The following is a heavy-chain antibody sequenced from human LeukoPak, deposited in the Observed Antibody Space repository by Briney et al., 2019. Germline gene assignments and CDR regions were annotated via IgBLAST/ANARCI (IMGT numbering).Heavy chain of an antibody. CDR1: GYTFTNYG. Sequence: ASVEVSCKASGYTFTNYGISWARQGPGQGLEWMGWISAYNGNTNYAQKLQGRVTMTTDTSTSTAYMELRSLRSDDTAVYHCATGDSSGPEGLYWGQGTLVTVSS. J-gene: IGHJ4*02. V-gene: IGHV1-18*01. D-gene: IGHD3-22*01. CDR2: ISAYNGNT. CDR3: ATGDSSGPEGLY.